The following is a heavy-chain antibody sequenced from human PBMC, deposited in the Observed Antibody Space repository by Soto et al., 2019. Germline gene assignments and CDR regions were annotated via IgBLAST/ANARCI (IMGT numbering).Heavy chain of an antibody. V-gene: IGHV1-2*02. J-gene: IGHJ6*02. Sequence: ASVKVSCKASGYTFTGYYMHWVRQAPGQGLEWMGWFNPNSGGTNYAQKFQGRVTMTRDTSISTAYMELSRLRSDDTAVYYCARGRYYYYGMDVWGQGTTVTVSS. CDR1: GYTFTGYY. CDR3: ARGRYYYYGMDV. CDR2: FNPNSGGT.